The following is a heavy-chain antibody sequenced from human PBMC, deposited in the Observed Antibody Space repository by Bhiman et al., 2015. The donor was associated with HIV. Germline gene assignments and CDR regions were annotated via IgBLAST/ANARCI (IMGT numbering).Heavy chain of an antibody. Sequence: EMQLAESGGGLIXPGRSLRLSCAASGFSFENYAMYWVRQAPGKGLEWVSGIGWNSGSIDYANSVKGRFTISRDNAKNSLYLQMNSLRPEDTAVYYCSKERLWFEAGGGGMDVWGQGTTVIVSS. CDR2: IGWNSGSI. D-gene: IGHD3-10*01. CDR3: SKERLWFEAGGGGMDV. CDR1: GFSFENYA. V-gene: IGHV3-9*01. J-gene: IGHJ6*02.